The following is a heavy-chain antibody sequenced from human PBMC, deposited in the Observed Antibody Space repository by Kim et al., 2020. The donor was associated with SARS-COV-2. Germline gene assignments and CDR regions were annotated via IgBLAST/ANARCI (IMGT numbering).Heavy chain of an antibody. V-gene: IGHV3-64D*09. Sequence: GGSLRLSCSGSGFVFNTYTMHWVRQAPGKGLEWVAIIRSNGENTKYADSVKDRFTISRDNSKNTLYLQMSSLRLEDTAFYYCVKSDCGTDCRLLSHWGQG. CDR1: GFVFNTYT. CDR2: IRSNGENT. D-gene: IGHD2-21*02. J-gene: IGHJ1*01. CDR3: VKSDCGTDCRLLSH.